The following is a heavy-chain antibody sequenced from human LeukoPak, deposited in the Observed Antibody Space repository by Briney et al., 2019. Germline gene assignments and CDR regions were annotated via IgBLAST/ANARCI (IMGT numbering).Heavy chain of an antibody. V-gene: IGHV4-59*01. Sequence: SETLSLTCTVSGGSISSYYWSWIRQPPGKGLEWIGYIYYSGSTNYNPSLKSRVTISVDTSKNQFSLKLSSVTAADTAAYYCARHLSSSWDYYFDYWGQGTLVTVSS. CDR2: IYYSGST. CDR3: ARHLSSSWDYYFDY. J-gene: IGHJ4*02. D-gene: IGHD6-13*01. CDR1: GGSISSYY.